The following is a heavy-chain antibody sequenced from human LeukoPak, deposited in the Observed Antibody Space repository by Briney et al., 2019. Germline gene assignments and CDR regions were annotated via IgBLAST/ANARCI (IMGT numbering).Heavy chain of an antibody. CDR2: ISYSGST. D-gene: IGHD5-18*01. Sequence: SETLSLTCTVSGGSINSRNYYWGWIRQPPGKGLEWIGSISYSGSTSYNPSLKSRVTISVDTPKDQFSLRLSSLTAVDTAVYYCARHDGAMGHGMDVWGQGTTVTVSS. J-gene: IGHJ6*02. CDR1: GGSINSRNYY. CDR3: ARHDGAMGHGMDV. V-gene: IGHV4-39*01.